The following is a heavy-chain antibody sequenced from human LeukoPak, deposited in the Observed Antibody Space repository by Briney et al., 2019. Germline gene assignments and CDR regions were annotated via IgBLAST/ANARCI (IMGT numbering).Heavy chain of an antibody. CDR1: GYTFTSYA. V-gene: IGHV7-4-1*02. Sequence: ASVKVSCKASGYTFTSYAMNWVRQAPGQGLEWMGWINTNTGNPTYAQGFTGRFVFSLDTSVSTAYLQISSLKAEDTAVYYCARLYYDSSGYSLNWFDPWGQGTLVTVSS. CDR2: INTNTGNP. D-gene: IGHD3-22*01. CDR3: ARLYYDSSGYSLNWFDP. J-gene: IGHJ5*02.